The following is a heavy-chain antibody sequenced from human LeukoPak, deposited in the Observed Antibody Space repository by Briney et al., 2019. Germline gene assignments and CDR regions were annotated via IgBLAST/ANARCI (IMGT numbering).Heavy chain of an antibody. J-gene: IGHJ6*02. Sequence: ASVKVSCKASGYTFTSYDINWVRQATGQGLEWMGWMNPNSGNTGYAQKFQGRVTKTRNTSISTAYMELSSLRSEDTAVYYCARQGGRNYDILTGYFYYYGMDVWGQGTTVTVSS. CDR2: MNPNSGNT. CDR1: GYTFTSYD. V-gene: IGHV1-8*01. CDR3: ARQGGRNYDILTGYFYYYGMDV. D-gene: IGHD3-9*01.